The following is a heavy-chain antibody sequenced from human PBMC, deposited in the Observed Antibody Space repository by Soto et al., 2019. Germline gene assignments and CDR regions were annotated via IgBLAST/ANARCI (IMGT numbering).Heavy chain of an antibody. CDR1: GFSFSAYG. D-gene: IGHD3-10*01. Sequence: SGGSLRLSCAASGFSFSAYGMHWVRQAPGKGLEWVALIWYDGSNKYYVDSVKGRFTISRDNSNNALHLQMNSLRADDTAVYYCARALGLERSVSYAEWHYYGMDVWGQGKTVTV. CDR3: ARALGLERSVSYAEWHYYGMDV. V-gene: IGHV3-33*01. J-gene: IGHJ6*02. CDR2: IWYDGSNK.